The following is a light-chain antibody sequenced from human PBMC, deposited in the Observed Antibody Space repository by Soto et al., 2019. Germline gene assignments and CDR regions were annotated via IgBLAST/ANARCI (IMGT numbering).Light chain of an antibody. V-gene: IGLV2-14*01. CDR2: DVS. CDR1: SSDVGGNKY. Sequence: QSALTQPASVSGSPGQSITISCIGTSSDVGGNKYVSWYQQNPGKAPKLMICDVSNRPSGVSNRFSGSKSGNTASLTISGLQAEDEADYYSRAFTGSTYVFGTGTKVTVL. CDR3: RAFTGSTYV. J-gene: IGLJ1*01.